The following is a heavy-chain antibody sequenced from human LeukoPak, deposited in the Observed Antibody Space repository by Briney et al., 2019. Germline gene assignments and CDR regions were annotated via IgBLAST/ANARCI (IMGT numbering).Heavy chain of an antibody. V-gene: IGHV3-48*04. CDR1: GFIFNNYW. CDR2: ISSSGSTI. Sequence: EGSLRLSCAASGFIFNNYWMNWVRQAPGKGLEWVSYISSSGSTIYYADSVKGRFTISRDNAKNSLYLQMNSLRAEDTAVYYCARDPRDSSGYYQSFDYWGQGTLVTVSS. D-gene: IGHD3-22*01. CDR3: ARDPRDSSGYYQSFDY. J-gene: IGHJ4*02.